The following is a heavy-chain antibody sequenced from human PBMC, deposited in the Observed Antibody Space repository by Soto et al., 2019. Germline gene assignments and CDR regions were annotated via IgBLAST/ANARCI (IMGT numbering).Heavy chain of an antibody. D-gene: IGHD2-21*01. CDR3: ARVNRALIPYYYYYMDV. J-gene: IGHJ6*03. Sequence: SETLSLTCTVSGGSISSSSYYWGWIRQPPGKGLEWIGSIYYSGSTYYNPSLKSRVTISVDTSKNQFSLKLSSVTAADTAVYYCARVNRALIPYYYYYMDVWGKGTTVTVSS. V-gene: IGHV4-39*01. CDR1: GGSISSSSYY. CDR2: IYYSGST.